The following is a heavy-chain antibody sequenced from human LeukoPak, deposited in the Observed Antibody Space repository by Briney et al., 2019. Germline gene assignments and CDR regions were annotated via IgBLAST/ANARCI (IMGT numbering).Heavy chain of an antibody. CDR2: IYYSGST. V-gene: IGHV4-39*01. CDR3: ARGYYYVSGSRLDY. Sequence: SETLSLTCTVSGGSISSSSYYWGWIRQPPGKGLEWIGSIYYSGSTYYNPSLKSRVTISVDTSKNQFSLKLSSVTAADTAVYYCARGYYYVSGSRLDYWGQGTLVTVSS. CDR1: GGSISSSSYY. J-gene: IGHJ4*02. D-gene: IGHD3-10*01.